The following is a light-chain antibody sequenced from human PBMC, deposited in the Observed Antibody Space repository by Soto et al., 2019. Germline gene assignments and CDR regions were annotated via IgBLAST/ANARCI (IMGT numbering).Light chain of an antibody. V-gene: IGKV3-20*01. CDR2: GAS. J-gene: IGKJ3*01. Sequence: ESVLTQSPGTLSLSPGERATLSCRASQSVSSSYLAWYQQKPGQAPRLLIYGASSRATGIPDRFSGSGSVTDFTFSISRLEAEDFAVSYCQQYGSSRLTFGPGSKVDIK. CDR1: QSVSSSY. CDR3: QQYGSSRLT.